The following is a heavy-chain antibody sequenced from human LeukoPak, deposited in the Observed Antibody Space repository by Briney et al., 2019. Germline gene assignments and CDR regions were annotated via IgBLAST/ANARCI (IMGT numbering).Heavy chain of an antibody. CDR1: GFTVSSNY. D-gene: IGHD1-14*01. Sequence: GGSLRLSCAASGFTVSSNYMSWVRQAPGKGLEWVSVIYSGGSTYYADSVKGRFTFSRDNSKNTLYLQMNSLRAEDTAVYYCARSGRLSSSSFFDYWGQGTLVTVSS. V-gene: IGHV3-53*01. CDR2: IYSGGST. J-gene: IGHJ4*02. CDR3: ARSGRLSSSSFFDY.